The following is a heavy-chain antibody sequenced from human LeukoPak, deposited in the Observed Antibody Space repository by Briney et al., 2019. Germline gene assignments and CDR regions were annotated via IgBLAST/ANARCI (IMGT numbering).Heavy chain of an antibody. CDR2: ISSSSSTI. J-gene: IGHJ3*02. D-gene: IGHD3-9*01. Sequence: PGGSLRLSCAASGFTFSSYSMNWVRQAPGKGLEWVSYISSSSSTIYYADSVKGRSTISRDNAKNSLYLQMNSLRAEDTAVYYCAREDYDILTGGGAFDIWGQGTMVTVSS. CDR3: AREDYDILTGGGAFDI. CDR1: GFTFSSYS. V-gene: IGHV3-48*01.